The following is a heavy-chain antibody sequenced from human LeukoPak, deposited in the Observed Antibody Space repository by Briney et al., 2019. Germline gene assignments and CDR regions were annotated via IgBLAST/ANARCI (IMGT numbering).Heavy chain of an antibody. J-gene: IGHJ3*01. CDR3: STSISSTEAFDL. Sequence: GGSLRLSCAASGFSFSSYWMHWVRQAPGKGLVWVSRIRSDGTSTGYADSVKGRLIISRDNAKSTLYLQMNSLRAEDTAVYYCSTSISSTEAFDLWGQGTMVTVSS. V-gene: IGHV3-74*01. CDR2: IRSDGTST. CDR1: GFSFSSYW. D-gene: IGHD2-21*01.